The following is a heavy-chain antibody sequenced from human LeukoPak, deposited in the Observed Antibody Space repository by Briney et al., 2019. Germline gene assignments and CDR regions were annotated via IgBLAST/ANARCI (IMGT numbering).Heavy chain of an antibody. CDR2: ISSSSSTI. CDR1: GFTFSSYS. CDR3: ARGLVGYYAMDV. J-gene: IGHJ6*02. V-gene: IGHV3-48*04. Sequence: PGGSLRLSCAASGFTFSSYSMNWVRQAPGEGLEWVSYISSSSSTIYYADSVKGRFTISRDNAKNSLYLQMNSLRVEDTAVYYCARGLVGYYAMDVWGQGTTVTVSS. D-gene: IGHD3-10*01.